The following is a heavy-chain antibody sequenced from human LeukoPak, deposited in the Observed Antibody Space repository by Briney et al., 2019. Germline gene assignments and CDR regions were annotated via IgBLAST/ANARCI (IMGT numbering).Heavy chain of an antibody. CDR1: GYTFTSYG. D-gene: IGHD3-10*01. V-gene: IGHV1-69*06. CDR3: ASLGYYGSGSYDYNWFDP. CDR2: IIPIFGTA. J-gene: IGHJ5*02. Sequence: ASVKVSCKASGYTFTSYGISWVRQAPGQGLEWMGGIIPIFGTANYAQKFQGRVTITADKSTSTAYMELSSLRSEDTAVYYCASLGYYGSGSYDYNWFDPWGQGTLVTVSS.